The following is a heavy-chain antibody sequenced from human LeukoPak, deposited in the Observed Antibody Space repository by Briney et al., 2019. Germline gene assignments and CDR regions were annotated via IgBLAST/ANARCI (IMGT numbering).Heavy chain of an antibody. J-gene: IGHJ4*02. CDR2: IYTGGGR. D-gene: IGHD2-21*02. CDR1: GFTVSSYY. V-gene: IGHV3-53*05. Sequence: GGSLRLSCAASGFTVSSYYMNWVRQAPGKELEWVSVIYTGGGRYYADSVRGRFTISRDNSKNTLYLQMNSLRAEDTAVYYCARDFHMVTYYYFDYWGQGTLVTVSS. CDR3: ARDFHMVTYYYFDY.